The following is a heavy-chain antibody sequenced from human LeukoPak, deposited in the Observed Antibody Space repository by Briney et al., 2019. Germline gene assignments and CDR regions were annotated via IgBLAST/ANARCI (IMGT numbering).Heavy chain of an antibody. J-gene: IGHJ5*02. CDR3: ARDAAWAAAGTEWFDP. V-gene: IGHV1-2*02. Sequence: ASVKVSCKASGYTFTNYDINWVRQATGQGLEWMGWINPNSGGTNYAQKFQGRVTMTRDTSISTAYMELSRLRSDDTAVYYCARDAAWAAAGTEWFDPWGQGTLVTVSS. CDR1: GYTFTNYD. CDR2: INPNSGGT. D-gene: IGHD6-13*01.